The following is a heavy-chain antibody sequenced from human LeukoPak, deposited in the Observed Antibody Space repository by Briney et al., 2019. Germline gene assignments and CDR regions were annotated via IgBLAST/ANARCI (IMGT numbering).Heavy chain of an antibody. V-gene: IGHV3-23*01. CDR2: ISGSGGST. CDR1: GFTFSRYG. D-gene: IGHD3-3*01. CDR3: AGQRITIFGVGNYYYHMDV. J-gene: IGHJ6*03. Sequence: GGSLRLSCAASGFTFSRYGMHWVRQAPGKGLEWVSAISGSGGSTYYADSVKGRFTISRDNSKNTLYLQMNSLRAEDTAVYYCAGQRITIFGVGNYYYHMDVWGKGTTVTVSS.